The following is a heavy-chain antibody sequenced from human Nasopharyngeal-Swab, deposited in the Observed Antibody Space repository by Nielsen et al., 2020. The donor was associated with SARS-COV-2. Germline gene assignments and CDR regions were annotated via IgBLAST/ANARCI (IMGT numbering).Heavy chain of an antibody. Sequence: GGSLRFSCAASGFTFSSFGMHWVRQAPGKGLEWVAFIAHDASNEYYGDSVKGRFPISRDSSKNTLYLQMDSLRGEDTAVYYCARDAPAHYGAFYWGRGTLVTVSS. D-gene: IGHD4-17*01. CDR2: IAHDASNE. CDR1: GFTFSSFG. J-gene: IGHJ4*02. CDR3: ARDAPAHYGAFY. V-gene: IGHV3-30*03.